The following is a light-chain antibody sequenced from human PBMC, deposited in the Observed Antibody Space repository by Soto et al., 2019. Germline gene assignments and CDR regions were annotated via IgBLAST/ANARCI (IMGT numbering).Light chain of an antibody. CDR1: NIGSKS. Sequence: SYELTQPPSVSVAPGKTARITCGGNNIGSKSVHWYQQKPGQAPVLVIYYDSDRPSGIPERFSGSNSGNTATLTISRVEAGDEADYYCQVWDSISDHNHVFGTGTKVTVL. V-gene: IGLV3-21*04. J-gene: IGLJ1*01. CDR3: QVWDSISDHNHV. CDR2: YDS.